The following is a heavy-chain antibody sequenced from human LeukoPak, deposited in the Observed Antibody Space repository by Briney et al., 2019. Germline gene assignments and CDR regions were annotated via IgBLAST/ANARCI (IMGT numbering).Heavy chain of an antibody. Sequence: GGSLRLSCAASGLTFSDYAMSWFRQAPGKGLEWVSGITSGFTPHYADSVKGRFTISRDNSKNTFHLQLNSLRAEDTAVYYCAKDYSESRVADVFFEYWGQGTLVT. J-gene: IGHJ4*02. V-gene: IGHV3-23*01. CDR2: ITSGFTP. D-gene: IGHD2-15*01. CDR1: GLTFSDYA. CDR3: AKDYSESRVADVFFEY.